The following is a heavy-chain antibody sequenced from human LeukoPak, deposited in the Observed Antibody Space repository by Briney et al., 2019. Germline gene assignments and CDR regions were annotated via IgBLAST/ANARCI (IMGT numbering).Heavy chain of an antibody. CDR2: ISSSGSTI. V-gene: IGHV3-48*03. J-gene: IGHJ3*02. CDR3: ARAVYSGGMRGAFDI. D-gene: IGHD2-15*01. Sequence: PGGSPRLSCAASGFGFSSYEMNWVRQAPGKGLEGVSYISSSGSTIYYADSVKGRFTISRDNAKNSLYLQMNSLRAEDTAVYYCARAVYSGGMRGAFDIWGQGTMVTVSS. CDR1: GFGFSSYE.